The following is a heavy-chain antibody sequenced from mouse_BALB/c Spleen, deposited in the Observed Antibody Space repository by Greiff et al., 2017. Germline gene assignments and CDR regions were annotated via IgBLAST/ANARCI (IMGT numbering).Heavy chain of an antibody. Sequence: EVHLVESGGGLVQPGGSLRLSCATSGFTFTDYYMSWVRQPPGKALEWLGFIRNKANGYTTEYSASVKGRFTISRDNSQSILYLQMNTLRAEDSATYYCARDMAGTRDYWGQGTTLTVSS. V-gene: IGHV7-3*02. CDR1: GFTFTDYY. D-gene: IGHD4-1*01. J-gene: IGHJ2*01. CDR2: IRNKANGYTT. CDR3: ARDMAGTRDY.